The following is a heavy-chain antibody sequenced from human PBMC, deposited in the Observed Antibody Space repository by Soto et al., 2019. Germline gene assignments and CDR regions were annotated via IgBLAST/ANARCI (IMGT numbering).Heavy chain of an antibody. V-gene: IGHV3-21*01. D-gene: IGHD4-17*01. CDR3: ARKGYGEYGGMDV. CDR2: ISTTSGYI. J-gene: IGHJ6*02. CDR1: GFTFTSYT. Sequence: GGSLRLSCGASGFTFTSYTFNWVRQAPGKGLEWVSCISTTSGYIYYADSVKGRFTFSRDNARNSLYLQMNSLRVEDTAVYYCARKGYGEYGGMDVWGQGTMVTVSS.